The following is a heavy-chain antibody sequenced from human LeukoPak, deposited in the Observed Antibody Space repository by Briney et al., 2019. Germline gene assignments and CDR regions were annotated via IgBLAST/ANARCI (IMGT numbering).Heavy chain of an antibody. CDR3: AKGGQVTNSQVDY. CDR1: GFTFSSYA. CDR2: ISGSGGST. J-gene: IGHJ4*02. V-gene: IGHV3-23*01. D-gene: IGHD2-21*02. Sequence: PGGSLRLSCAASGFTFSSYAMSWVRQAPGKGLDWVSGISGSGGSTYYADPVKGRFTISRDNSKNTVYLEMNSLRAEDTAVYYCAKGGQVTNSQVDYWGQGTLVTVSS.